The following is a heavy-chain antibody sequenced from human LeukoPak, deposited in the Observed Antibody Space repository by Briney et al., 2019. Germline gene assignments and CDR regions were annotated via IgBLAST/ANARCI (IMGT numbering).Heavy chain of an antibody. J-gene: IGHJ5*02. D-gene: IGHD6-13*01. CDR1: GGSISSYY. Sequence: PSETLSLTCAVSGGSISSYYWSWIRQPAGKGLEWIGRIYTSGSTNYNPSLKSRVTMSVDTSKNHFSLKLSSVTAADTSVYYCARAVAAGTSGWFDPWGQGTLVTVSS. V-gene: IGHV4-4*07. CDR3: ARAVAAGTSGWFDP. CDR2: IYTSGST.